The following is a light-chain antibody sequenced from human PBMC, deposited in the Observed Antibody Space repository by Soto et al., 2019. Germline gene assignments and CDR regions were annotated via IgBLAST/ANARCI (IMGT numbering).Light chain of an antibody. CDR2: GAS. CDR1: QSISTSY. V-gene: IGKV3-20*01. Sequence: EIVLTQSPGTLSVSPGERATLSCRASQSISTSYLAWYQQKPGQAPRLLIYGASSRATGIPDRFSGSGSGTDFTLTITRLEPEDFAVYYCQQYGWSPSITFGQGTRLEIK. J-gene: IGKJ5*01. CDR3: QQYGWSPSIT.